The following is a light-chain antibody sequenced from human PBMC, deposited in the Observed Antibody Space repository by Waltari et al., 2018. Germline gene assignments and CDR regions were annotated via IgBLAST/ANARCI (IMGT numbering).Light chain of an antibody. Sequence: AIRITQSPSSLSASTGDRVTITCRASQGISSYLALYQQKPGKAPKLLIYAASTLQSGVPSRFSGSGSGTDFTLTISCLQYEDFATYYCQQYYSYPWTFGQGTKVEIK. CDR1: QGISSY. J-gene: IGKJ1*01. V-gene: IGKV1-8*01. CDR2: AAS. CDR3: QQYYSYPWT.